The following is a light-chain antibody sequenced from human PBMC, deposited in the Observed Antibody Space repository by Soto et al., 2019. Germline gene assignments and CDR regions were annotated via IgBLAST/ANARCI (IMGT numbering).Light chain of an antibody. Sequence: EILMTQSPATLSLSPGERATLSCRASQSVSSSYLAWYQQKPGQAPRLLIYDASNRATGIPDRFSGGGSGTDFTLTISSLEPEDFAVYYCQQRSNLPPTFGQGTRLEIK. V-gene: IGKV3D-20*02. CDR1: QSVSSSY. J-gene: IGKJ5*01. CDR2: DAS. CDR3: QQRSNLPPT.